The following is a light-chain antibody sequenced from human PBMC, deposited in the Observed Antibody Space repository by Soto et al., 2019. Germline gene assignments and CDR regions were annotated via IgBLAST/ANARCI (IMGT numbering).Light chain of an antibody. J-gene: IGKJ4*01. CDR1: QDIKSS. CDR2: TAS. CDR3: QQYDNGPLT. Sequence: DIQMTQSPPSLSASIGDRVSITCRASQDIKSSLAWYQKKPGEPPKLLIFTASRSEAGVPSRFRGSGSGTDFTLTITGLQPEDFAAYYCQQYDNGPLTFGGGPRWR. V-gene: IGKV1-27*01.